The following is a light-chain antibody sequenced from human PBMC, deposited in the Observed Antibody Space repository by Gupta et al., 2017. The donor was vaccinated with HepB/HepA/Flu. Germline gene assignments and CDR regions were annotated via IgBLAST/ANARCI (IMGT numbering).Light chain of an antibody. V-gene: IGKV1-12*01. CDR1: QDISIW. J-gene: IGKJ4*02. CDR3: QQTNNFPR. CDR2: SVS. Sequence: DIQMTQSPSSVSASVGDTVTITCRASQDISIWLAWYQQKPGKAPKLLMYSVSKLQGGVPSRFRGSGSGTDFTLTISSLQPEDFATYYCQQTNNFPRFGGGTKVEIK.